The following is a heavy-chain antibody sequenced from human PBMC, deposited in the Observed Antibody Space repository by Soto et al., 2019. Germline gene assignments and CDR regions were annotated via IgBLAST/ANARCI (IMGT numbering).Heavy chain of an antibody. V-gene: IGHV3-7*01. D-gene: IGHD1-26*01. CDR2: IKQDGSEI. J-gene: IGHJ5*02. Sequence: PGGSVRLSCVGSGFTFGSYWMSWVRQAPGGGLEWVANIKQDGSEIHYLESVKGRFTIFRDNAKKSLYLQMTSLSAEDTAVYFCATYSGSYFPVGHDRWGQGTLVTVSS. CDR1: GFTFGSYW. CDR3: ATYSGSYFPVGHDR.